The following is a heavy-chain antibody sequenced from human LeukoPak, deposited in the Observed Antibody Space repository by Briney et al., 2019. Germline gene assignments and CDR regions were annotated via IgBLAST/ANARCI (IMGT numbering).Heavy chain of an antibody. CDR1: GYTFTGYY. J-gene: IGHJ5*02. CDR3: ARDPTGTTNH. V-gene: IGHV1-2*02. CDR2: IDPNSGGT. D-gene: IGHD1-1*01. Sequence: ASVKVSCKASGYTFTGYYIHWVRQAPGQGLEWMGWIDPNSGGTNYAQKFQGRVTMTRDTSISTVYMELNKLRSDDTAVYFCARDPTGTTNHWGQGTLVAVSS.